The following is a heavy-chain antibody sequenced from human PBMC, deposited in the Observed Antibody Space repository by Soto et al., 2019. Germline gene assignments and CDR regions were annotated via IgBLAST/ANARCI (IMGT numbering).Heavy chain of an antibody. CDR2: IYYSGST. D-gene: IGHD3-22*01. Sequence: SEALSLTCTVSGGSISSSSYYLGWIRQPPGKGLEWIGSIYYSGSTYYDPSLKSRVTISVDTSKNQFSLKLSSVTAADTAVYYCARLTPPYYDSSGYAEDYWGQGTLVTVSS. CDR1: GGSISSSSYY. J-gene: IGHJ4*02. V-gene: IGHV4-39*01. CDR3: ARLTPPYYDSSGYAEDY.